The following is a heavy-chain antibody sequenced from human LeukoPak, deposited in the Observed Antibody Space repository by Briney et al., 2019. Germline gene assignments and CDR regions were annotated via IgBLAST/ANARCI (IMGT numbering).Heavy chain of an antibody. CDR2: IKQDGSEK. CDR3: ARDSNDY. CDR1: GFTFSSYW. J-gene: IGHJ4*02. D-gene: IGHD2-2*01. Sequence: GGSLRLSCAGSGFTFSSYWMCWIRQAPGKGLEWVANIKQDGSEKYYVDSVKGRFTISRDNAKNSLYLQMNSLRAEDTAVYYCARDSNDYWGQGTLVTVSS. V-gene: IGHV3-7*01.